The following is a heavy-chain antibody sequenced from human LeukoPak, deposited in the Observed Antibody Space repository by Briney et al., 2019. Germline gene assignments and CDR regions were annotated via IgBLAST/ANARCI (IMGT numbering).Heavy chain of an antibody. Sequence: ASVKVSCKASGYTITSYGISWVRQAPGQGLEWMGWISAYNGNTNYAQKLQGRVTMTTDTSTSTAYMELRSLGSDDTAVYYCARGGCSSTSCYFRGGWFDPWGQGTLVTVSS. V-gene: IGHV1-18*01. J-gene: IGHJ5*02. D-gene: IGHD2-2*01. CDR1: GYTITSYG. CDR2: ISAYNGNT. CDR3: ARGGCSSTSCYFRGGWFDP.